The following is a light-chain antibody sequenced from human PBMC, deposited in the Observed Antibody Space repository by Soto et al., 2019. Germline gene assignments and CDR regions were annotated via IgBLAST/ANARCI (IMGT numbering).Light chain of an antibody. CDR3: SSYTSRSTFNV. CDR1: SSDVGGYNY. J-gene: IGLJ1*01. Sequence: QSALTQPASVSGSPGQSITISCTGTSSDVGGYNYVSWYQQHPGKAPKLMIYDVSNRPSGVSNRFSGSKSGNTASLTISGLQAEDEADYYCSSYTSRSTFNVFGTGTKLTVL. V-gene: IGLV2-14*01. CDR2: DVS.